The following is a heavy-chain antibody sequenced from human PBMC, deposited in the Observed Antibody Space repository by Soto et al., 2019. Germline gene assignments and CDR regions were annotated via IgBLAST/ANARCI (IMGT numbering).Heavy chain of an antibody. V-gene: IGHV4-30-4*01. D-gene: IGHD1-1*01. Sequence: QVQLQESGPGLVKPSQTLSLTCTVSGGSISSGDYYWSWIRQPPGKGLEWIGYIYYSGSTYYNPSRKSRVTISVDTSKNQVSLKLSSVTAADTAVYYCAREMGDWNDGGWFDPWGQGTLVTVSS. J-gene: IGHJ5*02. CDR1: GGSISSGDYY. CDR2: IYYSGST. CDR3: AREMGDWNDGGWFDP.